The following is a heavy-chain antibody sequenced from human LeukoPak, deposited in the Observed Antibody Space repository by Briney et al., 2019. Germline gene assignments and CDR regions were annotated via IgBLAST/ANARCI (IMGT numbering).Heavy chain of an antibody. CDR2: IKQDGSEK. J-gene: IGHJ4*02. Sequence: GGSLRLSCAASGFTFSSYWMSWVRQAPGKGLEWVANIKQDGSEKYYVDSVKGRFTISRDNAKNSLYLQLNSLRAEDTAVYYCAREGVGWSSSWPAVDYWGQGTLVTVSS. CDR3: AREGVGWSSSWPAVDY. D-gene: IGHD6-13*01. CDR1: GFTFSSYW. V-gene: IGHV3-7*03.